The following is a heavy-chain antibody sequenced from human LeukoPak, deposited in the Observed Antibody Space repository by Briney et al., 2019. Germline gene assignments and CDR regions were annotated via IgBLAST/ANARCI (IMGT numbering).Heavy chain of an antibody. D-gene: IGHD6-19*01. V-gene: IGHV3-23*01. CDR2: VSNRDGRA. CDR3: ASGMSLAGDGPFDY. CDR1: GFTFSSYG. J-gene: IGHJ4*02. Sequence: PGGSLRLSCAASGFTFSSYGMDWVRQAPGKGLEWVSGVSNRDGRAYYADSVKGRFTASRDNSKNTLHLQMNSLRAEDTALYYCASGMSLAGDGPFDYWGQGTLVTVSS.